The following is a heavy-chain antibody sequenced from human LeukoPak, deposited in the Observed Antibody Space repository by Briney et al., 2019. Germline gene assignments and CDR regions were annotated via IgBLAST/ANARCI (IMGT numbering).Heavy chain of an antibody. CDR2: IIPIFGTA. CDR3: ARDVGGSGSYYKDYYYYYMDV. Sequence: SVKVSCKASGGTFSSYAISWVRQAPGQGLEWMGGIIPIFGTANYAQKFQGRVTITADESTSTAYMELSSLRSEDTAVYYCARDVGGSGSYYKDYYYYYMDVWGKGTTVTVSS. D-gene: IGHD3-10*01. J-gene: IGHJ6*03. V-gene: IGHV1-69*01. CDR1: GGTFSSYA.